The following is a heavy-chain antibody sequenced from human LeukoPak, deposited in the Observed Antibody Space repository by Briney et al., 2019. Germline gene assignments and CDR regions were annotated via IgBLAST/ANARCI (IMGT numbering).Heavy chain of an antibody. V-gene: IGHV3-30*18. CDR1: GFTFSSYG. CDR2: ISYDGSNK. D-gene: IGHD3-22*01. J-gene: IGHJ2*01. Sequence: GRSLRLSCAASGFTFSSYGMHWVRQAPGKGLEWVAVISYDGSNKYYADSVKGRFTISRDNSKNTLYLQMNSLRAEDTAVYYCAKSRITMIVAIWYFDLWGRGTLVTVSS. CDR3: AKSRITMIVAIWYFDL.